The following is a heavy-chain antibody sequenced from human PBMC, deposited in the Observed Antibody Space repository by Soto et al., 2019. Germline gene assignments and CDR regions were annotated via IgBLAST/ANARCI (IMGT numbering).Heavy chain of an antibody. Sequence: QVQLQESGPGLVKPSQTLSLTCTVSGGSISSGGYYWSWIRQHPGKGLEWIGYIYYSGSTYYNPSLKRXXTXSXDTSKNQFSLKLSSVTAADTAVYYCARVVAATHNDYWGQGTLVTVSS. V-gene: IGHV4-31*03. CDR1: GGSISSGGYY. CDR2: IYYSGST. J-gene: IGHJ4*02. CDR3: ARVVAATHNDY. D-gene: IGHD2-15*01.